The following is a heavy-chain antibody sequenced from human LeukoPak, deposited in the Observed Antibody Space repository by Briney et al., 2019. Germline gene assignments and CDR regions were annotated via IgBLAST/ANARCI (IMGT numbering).Heavy chain of an antibody. V-gene: IGHV1-69*06. CDR1: GGTFSSYA. D-gene: IGHD3-22*01. CDR3: ARDRGYYYDSNGYSLDY. J-gene: IGHJ4*02. CDR2: IIPIFGTA. Sequence: GASVKVSCKASGGTFSSYAISWVRQAPGQGLEWMGGIIPIFGTANYVQKFQGRVTITADKSTTTAYMELSSLRFEDTAVYYCARDRGYYYDSNGYSLDYWGQGTLVTVSS.